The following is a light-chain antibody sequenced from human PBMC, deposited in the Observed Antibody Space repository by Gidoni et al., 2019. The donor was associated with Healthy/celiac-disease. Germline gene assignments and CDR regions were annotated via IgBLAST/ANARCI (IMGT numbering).Light chain of an antibody. J-gene: IGLJ3*02. CDR3: QVWDSSSDHWV. CDR1: NIGSKS. CDR2: YDS. V-gene: IGLV3-21*04. Sequence: YVLTQPRAVPVAPGKTDRITWGGNNIGSKSVHWYQQKPGQAPVLVIYYDSDRPSGIPERFSGSNSGNTATLTISRVEAGDEADYYCQVWDSSSDHWVFGGGTKLTVL.